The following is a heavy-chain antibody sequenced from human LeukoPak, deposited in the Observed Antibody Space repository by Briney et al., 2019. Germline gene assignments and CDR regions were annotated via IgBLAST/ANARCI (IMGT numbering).Heavy chain of an antibody. Sequence: SETLSLTCTVSGGPISSYYWSWIRQPPGKGLEWIGYIYYSGSTNYNPSLKSRVTISVDTSKNQFSLKLSSVTAADTAVYYCARSRGYSGYAYDAFDLWGQGTMVTVSS. CDR3: ARSRGYSGYAYDAFDL. D-gene: IGHD5-12*01. CDR2: IYYSGST. V-gene: IGHV4-59*01. J-gene: IGHJ3*01. CDR1: GGPISSYY.